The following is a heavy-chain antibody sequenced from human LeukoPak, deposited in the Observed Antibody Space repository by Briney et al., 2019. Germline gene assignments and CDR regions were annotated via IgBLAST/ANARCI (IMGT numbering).Heavy chain of an antibody. CDR3: AKDGGLWVSAHWGDS. D-gene: IGHD7-27*01. Sequence: GGSLRLSCTASGFTFSSYTMTWVRQAPGKGLKWVSTITTGDGNTYYADSVKGRFTVSRDDSKNTLYRQMNSLRAEDTAVYYCAKDGGLWVSAHWGDSWGRGTLVTVSS. V-gene: IGHV3-23*01. CDR2: ITTGDGNT. J-gene: IGHJ4*02. CDR1: GFTFSSYT.